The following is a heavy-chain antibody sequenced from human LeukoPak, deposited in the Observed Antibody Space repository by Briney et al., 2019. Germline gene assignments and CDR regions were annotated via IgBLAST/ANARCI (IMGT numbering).Heavy chain of an antibody. V-gene: IGHV1-58*02. CDR3: AADHQFSGWESAYGMDV. Sequence: ASVKVSCKASGFSFTTSAMQWVRQARGQRLEWIGWIVVGSGHTRYVQKFQERITITRDMSTSTAYMQLSSLRSEDTAVYYCAADHQFSGWESAYGMDVWGQGTTVTVSS. CDR1: GFSFTTSA. J-gene: IGHJ6*02. D-gene: IGHD6-19*01. CDR2: IVVGSGHT.